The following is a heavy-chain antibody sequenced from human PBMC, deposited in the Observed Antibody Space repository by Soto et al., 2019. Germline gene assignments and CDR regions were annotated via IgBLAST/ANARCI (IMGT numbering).Heavy chain of an antibody. Sequence: QVQLVQSGAEVRKPGSSVKVSCRASGGTFSTYIINWVRQAPGQGLEWMGGIIVMFGEANYAQNFQGRVTITADESTRTAYMELSNLRSEDTAVYYCARRYYYDSPTYYDDAFEIWGQGTMVTVSS. V-gene: IGHV1-69*01. D-gene: IGHD3-22*01. J-gene: IGHJ3*02. CDR3: ARRYYYDSPTYYDDAFEI. CDR1: GGTFSTYI. CDR2: IIVMFGEA.